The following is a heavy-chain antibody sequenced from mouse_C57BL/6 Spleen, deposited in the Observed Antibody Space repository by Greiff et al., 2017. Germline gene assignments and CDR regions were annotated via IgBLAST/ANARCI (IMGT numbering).Heavy chain of an antibody. D-gene: IGHD2-12*01. CDR1: GYAFSSSW. Sequence: VQVVESGPELVKPGASVKISCKASGYAFSSSWMNWVKQRPGKGLEWIGRIYPGDGDTNYNGKFKGKATLTADKSSSTAYMQLSSLTSEDSAVYFCAGLRQGNYFDYWGQGTTLTVSS. J-gene: IGHJ2*01. V-gene: IGHV1-82*01. CDR3: AGLRQGNYFDY. CDR2: IYPGDGDT.